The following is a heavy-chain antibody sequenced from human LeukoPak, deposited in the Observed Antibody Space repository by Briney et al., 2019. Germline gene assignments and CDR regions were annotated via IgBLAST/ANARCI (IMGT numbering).Heavy chain of an antibody. D-gene: IGHD6-19*01. CDR2: ISWNSGSI. Sequence: GGSLRLSCAASGFIVTANYMSWVRQPPGKGLEWVSGISWNSGSIDYADSVKGRFTISRDNAKNSLYLQMNSLRVEDTAFYYCAKDNRRHYTSGPNPDSLHWGQGALVTVSS. V-gene: IGHV3-9*01. CDR1: GFIVTANY. J-gene: IGHJ4*02. CDR3: AKDNRRHYTSGPNPDSLH.